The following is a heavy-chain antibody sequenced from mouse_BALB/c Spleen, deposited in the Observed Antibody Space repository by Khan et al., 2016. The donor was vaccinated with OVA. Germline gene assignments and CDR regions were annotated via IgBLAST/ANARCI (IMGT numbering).Heavy chain of an antibody. D-gene: IGHD1-1*01. Sequence: QVQLQQPGAELVKPGASVKLSCKASGYTFTSYDINWVRQRPEQGLEWIGRIFPGDGSTKYNEKFKGKATLTSDKSSSTAYMQLRRLTSEDSAVDFAASHYYGSILYWYFDGWGAGTTVTVSS. CDR1: GYTFTSYD. J-gene: IGHJ1*01. V-gene: IGHV1-85*01. CDR3: ASHYYGSILYWYFDG. CDR2: IFPGDGST.